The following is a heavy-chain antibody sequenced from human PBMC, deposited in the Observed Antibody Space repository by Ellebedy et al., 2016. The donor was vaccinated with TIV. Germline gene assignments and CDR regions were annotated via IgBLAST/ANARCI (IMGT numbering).Heavy chain of an antibody. Sequence: MPSETLSLTCTVPSGSISSYYWSWIRQPPGRGLEWIGFIYSSGNTNYNPSLKSRVTISLDTSKNQFSLKLTSVTAVDTAIYSCARLRYSSGWYSERSDWYFDLWGRGTLVTVSS. V-gene: IGHV4-59*08. CDR2: IYSSGNT. CDR3: ARLRYSSGWYSERSDWYFDL. CDR1: SGSISSYY. D-gene: IGHD6-19*01. J-gene: IGHJ2*01.